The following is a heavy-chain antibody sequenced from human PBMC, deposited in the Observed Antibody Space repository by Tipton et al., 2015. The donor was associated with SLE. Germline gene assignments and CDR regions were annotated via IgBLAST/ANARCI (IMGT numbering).Heavy chain of an antibody. CDR3: ARREIQLLFDY. CDR1: GGSISSSSYY. V-gene: IGHV4-39*01. J-gene: IGHJ4*02. D-gene: IGHD5-18*01. CDR2: IYYSGST. Sequence: LRLSCTVSGGSISSSSYYWGWIRQPPGKGLEWIGSIYYSGSTYYNPSLKSRVTISVDTSKNQFSLKLSSVTAADTAVYYCARREIQLLFDYWGQGTLVTVSS.